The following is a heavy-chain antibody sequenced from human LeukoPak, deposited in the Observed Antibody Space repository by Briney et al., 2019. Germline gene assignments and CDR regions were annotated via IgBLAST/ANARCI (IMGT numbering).Heavy chain of an antibody. J-gene: IGHJ6*03. CDR1: GGSIRSGDYY. Sequence: SETLSLTCTVSGGSIRSGDYYWSWIRQPPGKGLEWIGYIYYSGSTYYNPSLKSRVTISVDTSKNQFSLKLSSVTAADTAVYYCARDERRWELLRVGSPDYYYYMDVWGKGTTVTVSS. CDR2: IYYSGST. CDR3: ARDERRWELLRVGSPDYYYYMDV. V-gene: IGHV4-30-4*08. D-gene: IGHD1-26*01.